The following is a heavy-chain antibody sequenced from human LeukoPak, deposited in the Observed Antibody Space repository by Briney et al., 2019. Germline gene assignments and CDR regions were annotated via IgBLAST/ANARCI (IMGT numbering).Heavy chain of an antibody. CDR2: ISSGGTT. CDR3: ARDPSPVYYASGSSKYYYYGMDV. D-gene: IGHD3-10*01. J-gene: IGHJ6*02. V-gene: IGHV3-66*01. Sequence: GGSLRRSCAASGFTVSSNYMNWVRQAPGKGLEWVSLISSGGTTYYTDSVKGRFTISRDNSKSTLYLQMNSLRAEDTAVYYCARDPSPVYYASGSSKYYYYGMDVWGPGTTVTVSS. CDR1: GFTVSSNY.